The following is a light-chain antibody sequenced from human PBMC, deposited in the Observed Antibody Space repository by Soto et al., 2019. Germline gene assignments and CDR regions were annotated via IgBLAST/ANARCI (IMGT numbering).Light chain of an antibody. CDR2: EVT. Sequence: QSALTQPASVSGSPGQSITISCTGTSSDVGAYNYVSWYQQHPGKAPKLIIFEVTNRPSGVSSRFSGSKSGNTASLTVSGLQADDEADYYCSSYTDSNIPVIFGGGTKLTVL. CDR3: SSYTDSNIPVI. J-gene: IGLJ2*01. CDR1: SSDVGAYNY. V-gene: IGLV2-14*01.